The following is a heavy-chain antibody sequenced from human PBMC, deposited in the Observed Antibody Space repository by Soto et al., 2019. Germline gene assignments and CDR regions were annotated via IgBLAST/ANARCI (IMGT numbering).Heavy chain of an antibody. D-gene: IGHD3-9*01. CDR2: ISSSSSYI. CDR3: ARGGDIMTPTPTAFDY. V-gene: IGHV3-21*01. CDR1: GFTFSSYS. Sequence: GGSLRLSCAASGFTFSSYSMNWVRQAPGKGLEWVSSISSSSSYIYYADSVKGRFTISRDNAKNSLYLQMNSLRAEDTAVYYCARGGDIMTPTPTAFDYWGQGTLVTVSS. J-gene: IGHJ4*02.